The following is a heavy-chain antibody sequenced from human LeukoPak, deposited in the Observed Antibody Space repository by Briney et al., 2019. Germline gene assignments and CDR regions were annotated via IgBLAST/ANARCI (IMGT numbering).Heavy chain of an antibody. J-gene: IGHJ4*02. CDR2: ISGSGGST. Sequence: GGSLRLSCAASGFTFSSYAMSWVRQAPGKGLEWVSAISGSGGSTYYADSEKGRFTISRDNAKNSLYLQMNSLRAEDTAVYYCARGHFHGGKYYDSSGTPAILDYWGQGTLVTVSS. CDR3: ARGHFHGGKYYDSSGTPAILDY. V-gene: IGHV3-23*01. D-gene: IGHD3-22*01. CDR1: GFTFSSYA.